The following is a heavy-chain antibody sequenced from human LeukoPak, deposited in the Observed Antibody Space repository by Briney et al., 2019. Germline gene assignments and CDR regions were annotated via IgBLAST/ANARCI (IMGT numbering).Heavy chain of an antibody. J-gene: IGHJ4*02. CDR3: AGFVRGLPH. D-gene: IGHD3-10*01. CDR1: GFIVSRNY. V-gene: IGHV3-53*01. Sequence: GGSLRLSCAASGFIVSRNYMSWVRQAPGKGLEWVSVIYDGNTYYADSVKGRFAISRDNSKNTLYLQMNSLRAEDTAIYYCAGFVRGLPHWGQGALVTVSS. CDR2: IYDGNT.